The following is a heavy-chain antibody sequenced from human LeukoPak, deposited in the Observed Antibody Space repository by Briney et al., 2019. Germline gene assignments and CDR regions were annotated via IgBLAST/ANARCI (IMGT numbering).Heavy chain of an antibody. CDR3: ARQDGGRPDVVDY. J-gene: IGHJ4*02. CDR2: IDPSDSYT. CDR1: GYSFTSYW. Sequence: GESLKISCKGSGYSFTSYWISWVRQMPGKGLEWMGRIDPSDSYTNYSPSFQGHVTISADKSISTAYLQWSSLKASDTAMYYCARQDGGRPDVVDYWGQGTLVTVSS. D-gene: IGHD2-15*01. V-gene: IGHV5-10-1*01.